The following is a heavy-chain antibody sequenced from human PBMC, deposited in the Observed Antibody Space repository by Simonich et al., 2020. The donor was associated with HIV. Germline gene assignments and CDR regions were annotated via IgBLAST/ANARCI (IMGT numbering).Heavy chain of an antibody. Sequence: EVQLVESGGGLVKPGGSLRLSCAASGFTFSSYSMNWVRQDPGKGLEWVSSISSSSSYIDYADSVKCRFTSSRDNDKNSLYLQMNSLRAEDTAVYYCARDGRKGSSTSCSDYWGQRTLVTVSS. J-gene: IGHJ4*02. CDR3: ARDGRKGSSTSCSDY. V-gene: IGHV3-21*01. D-gene: IGHD2-2*01. CDR1: GFTFSSYS. CDR2: ISSSSSYI.